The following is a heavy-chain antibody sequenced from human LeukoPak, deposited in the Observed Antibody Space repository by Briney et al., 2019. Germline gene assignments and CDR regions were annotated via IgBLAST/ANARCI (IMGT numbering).Heavy chain of an antibody. CDR1: GFTFSSYW. CDR2: INSDGSST. J-gene: IGHJ4*02. CDR3: ARDLLGNSGSYLRHPNGPPFDY. Sequence: GGSLRLPCAASGFTFSSYWMHWVRQAPGKGLVWVSRINSDGSSTSYADSVKGRSTISRDNAKNTLYLQMNSLRAEDTAVYYCARDLLGNSGSYLRHPNGPPFDYWGQGTLVTVSS. V-gene: IGHV3-74*01. D-gene: IGHD1-26*01.